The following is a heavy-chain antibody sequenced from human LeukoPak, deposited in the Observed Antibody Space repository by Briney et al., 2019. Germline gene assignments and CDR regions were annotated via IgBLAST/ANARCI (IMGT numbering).Heavy chain of an antibody. CDR2: INPNSGGT. Sequence: RASVKVSCKASGYTFTGYYMHWVRQAPGQGLEWMGWINPNSGGTNYAQKFQGRVTITADKSTSTAYMELRSLRSDDTAVYYCARGAYYGPSDYWGQGTLVTVSS. D-gene: IGHD3-10*01. V-gene: IGHV1-2*02. J-gene: IGHJ4*02. CDR1: GYTFTGYY. CDR3: ARGAYYGPSDY.